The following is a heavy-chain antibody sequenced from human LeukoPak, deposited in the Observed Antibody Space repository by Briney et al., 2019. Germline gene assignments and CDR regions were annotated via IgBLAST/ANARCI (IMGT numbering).Heavy chain of an antibody. CDR2: MNPNSGNT. D-gene: IGHD6-19*01. J-gene: IGHJ4*02. CDR3: AREEWKAVAGRGDY. Sequence: ASVKVSCKASGYTFTSYDINWVRQATGQGRGWMGWMNPNSGNTGYAQKFQGRVTMTRNTSISTAYMELSSLRSEDTAVHYCAREEWKAVAGRGDYWGQGTLVTVSS. CDR1: GYTFTSYD. V-gene: IGHV1-8*01.